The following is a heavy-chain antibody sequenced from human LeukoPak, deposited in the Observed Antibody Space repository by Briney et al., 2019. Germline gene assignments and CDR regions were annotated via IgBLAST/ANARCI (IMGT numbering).Heavy chain of an antibody. J-gene: IGHJ4*02. CDR1: GFSFSSYT. V-gene: IGHV3-7*01. CDR2: MKEDGSDI. D-gene: IGHD3-9*01. CDR3: ARGGARYLDS. Sequence: RGSLRLSCVASGFSFSSYTMSWVRQAPGKGLEWVAKMKEDGSDIHYVDSVKGRFTICRDNAKNSLCLQMSSLRVEDTAVYYCARGGARYLDSWGQGILVTVSS.